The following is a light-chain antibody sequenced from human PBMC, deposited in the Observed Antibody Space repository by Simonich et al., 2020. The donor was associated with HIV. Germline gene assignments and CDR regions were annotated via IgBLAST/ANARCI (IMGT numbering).Light chain of an antibody. CDR3: SSYAGSNWV. Sequence: QSALTQPASVSGSPGQSITLSCTGTSSDVGDYNYVSWYQQTPGKAPKLMIYDVSNRPSGVPDRFSGSKSGNTASLTVSGLQAEDEADYYCSSYAGSNWVFGGGTKLTVL. CDR1: SSDVGDYNY. J-gene: IGLJ2*01. V-gene: IGLV2-8*01. CDR2: DVS.